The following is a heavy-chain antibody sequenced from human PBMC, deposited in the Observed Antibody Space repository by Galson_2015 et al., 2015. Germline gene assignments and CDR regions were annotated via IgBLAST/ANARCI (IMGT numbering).Heavy chain of an antibody. CDR3: ASGVRSDSFDY. D-gene: IGHD3-3*01. CDR2: ISYDGSNK. CDR1: GFTFSSYA. V-gene: IGHV3-30-3*01. Sequence: SLRLSCAASGFTFSSYAMHWVRQAPGKGLEWVAVISYDGSNKYYADSVKGRFTISRDNSKITLYLQMNSLRAEDTAVYYCASGVRSDSFDYWGQGTLVTVSS. J-gene: IGHJ4*02.